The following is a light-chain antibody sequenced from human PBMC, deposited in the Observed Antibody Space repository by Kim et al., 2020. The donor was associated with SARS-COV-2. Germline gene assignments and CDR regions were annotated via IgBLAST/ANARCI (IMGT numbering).Light chain of an antibody. Sequence: VSPGERAPSTCRASQSVSSNLAWYQQKPGQSPRLLIYGASTRATGIPARFSGSGSGTEFTLTISSLQSEDFAVYYCQQYNNWPTTFGGGTKVDIK. CDR1: QSVSSN. J-gene: IGKJ4*01. CDR3: QQYNNWPTT. V-gene: IGKV3-15*01. CDR2: GAS.